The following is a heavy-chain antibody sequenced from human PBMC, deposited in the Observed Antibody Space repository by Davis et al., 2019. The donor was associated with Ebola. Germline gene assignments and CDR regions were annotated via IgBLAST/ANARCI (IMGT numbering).Heavy chain of an antibody. CDR2: ISSSSSYI. J-gene: IGHJ6*02. Sequence: GGSLRLSCAASGFTFSDYYMSWIRQAPGKGLEWVSSISSSSSYIYYADSVKGRFTISRDNAKNSLYLQMNSLRAEDTAVYYCARAWWEDCSSTSCYTYYYGMDVWGQGTTVTVSS. CDR3: ARAWWEDCSSTSCYTYYYGMDV. CDR1: GFTFSDYY. D-gene: IGHD2-2*02. V-gene: IGHV3-11*06.